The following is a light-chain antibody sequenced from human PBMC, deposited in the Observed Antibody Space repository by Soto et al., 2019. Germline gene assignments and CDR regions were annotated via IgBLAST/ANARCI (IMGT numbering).Light chain of an antibody. V-gene: IGKV3-11*01. CDR3: QQRSNWPPVIT. CDR2: DAS. CDR1: QSFSSY. Sequence: EIVLTQSPATLSLSPGERATLSCRASQSFSSYLAWYQQKPGQAPRLLIYDASKRATGIPARFSGRGSGTDFTLTIGSLEPEDFAVYYCQQRSNWPPVITLGQGTRLEIK. J-gene: IGKJ5*01.